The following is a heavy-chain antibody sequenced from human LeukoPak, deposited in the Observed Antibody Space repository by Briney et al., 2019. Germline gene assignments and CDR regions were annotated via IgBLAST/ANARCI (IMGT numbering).Heavy chain of an antibody. CDR3: ARDSPRGYSSGLAY. D-gene: IGHD5-18*01. CDR1: GFTLSSYG. Sequence: VGSLRLSCAASGFTLSSYGMHWVRQAPGKGREWGAVIWDDGSNKYYADSVKGRFTISRDNSKNTLYLQMKSLRAQDTAVYYCARDSPRGYSSGLAYWGQGTLVTVSS. J-gene: IGHJ4*02. V-gene: IGHV3-33*01. CDR2: IWDDGSNK.